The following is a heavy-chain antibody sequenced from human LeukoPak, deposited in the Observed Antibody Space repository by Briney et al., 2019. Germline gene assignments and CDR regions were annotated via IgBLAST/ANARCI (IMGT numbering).Heavy chain of an antibody. V-gene: IGHV3-7*01. CDR1: EFIFGSYW. D-gene: IGHD5-12*01. Sequence: GGSLRLSCVGSEFIFGSYWMSWVRQAPGKGLEWVANIKQDGSEKYYVDSVKGRFTVFRDNDKNSLYLQMNRLRAEDTAMYFCARGYKSEPPAKYGMDVWGQGTTVTVSS. CDR3: ARGYKSEPPAKYGMDV. J-gene: IGHJ6*02. CDR2: IKQDGSEK.